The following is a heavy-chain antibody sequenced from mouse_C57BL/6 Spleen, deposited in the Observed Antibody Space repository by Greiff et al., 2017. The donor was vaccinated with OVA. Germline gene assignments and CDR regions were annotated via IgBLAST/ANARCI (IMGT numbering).Heavy chain of an antibody. J-gene: IGHJ2*01. CDR3: ARGPGGLDY. Sequence: VQLQQSGPELVKPGASVKISCKASGYTFTDYYMNWVKQSHGKSLEWIGDINPNNGGTSYNQKFKGKATLTVDKSSSTAYMELRSLTSEDSAVYYCARGPGGLDYWGQGTTLTVSS. CDR1: GYTFTDYY. V-gene: IGHV1-26*01. D-gene: IGHD3-3*01. CDR2: INPNNGGT.